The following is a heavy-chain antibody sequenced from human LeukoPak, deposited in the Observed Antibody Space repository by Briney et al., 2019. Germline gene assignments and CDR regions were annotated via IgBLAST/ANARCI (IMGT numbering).Heavy chain of an antibody. V-gene: IGHV3-15*01. CDR2: IKSKSDGGTT. D-gene: IGHD2-15*01. J-gene: IGHJ3*02. CDR1: TFTFSNAW. CDR3: TTAPRGYCSGGSCSYAFDI. Sequence: PGGSLRLSCAASTFTFSNAWMSWVRQAPGKGLEWVGRIKSKSDGGTTDYAAPVKGRFTISRDDSKNTLYLQMNSLKTEDTAVYYCTTAPRGYCSGGSCSYAFDIRGQGTMVTVSS.